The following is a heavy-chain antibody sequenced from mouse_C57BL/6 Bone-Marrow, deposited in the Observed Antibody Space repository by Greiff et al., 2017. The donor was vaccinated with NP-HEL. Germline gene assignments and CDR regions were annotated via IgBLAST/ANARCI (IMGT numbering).Heavy chain of an antibody. D-gene: IGHD6-1*01. V-gene: IGHV1-82*01. J-gene: IGHJ2*01. CDR3: ARGESWGAFFDY. Sequence: QVQLKQSGPELVKPGASVKISCKASGYTFSTSWMNWMKQRPGKGLEWIGRIYPGDGDTHYSGNFEGKAAMTAAKSSNPASMQIRSLTSADSAVYFCARGESWGAFFDYWGQGTTLTVSS. CDR1: GYTFSTSW. CDR2: IYPGDGDT.